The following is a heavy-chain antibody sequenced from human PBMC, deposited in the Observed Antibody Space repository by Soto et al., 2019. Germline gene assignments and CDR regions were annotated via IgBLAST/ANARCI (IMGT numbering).Heavy chain of an antibody. V-gene: IGHV5-51*01. CDR1: GYTFIYFW. CDR3: ARQGTSRGSDYAAFDF. CDR2: IYPGASDI. J-gene: IGHJ4*02. Sequence: PGESLKISCQASGYTFIYFWVAWLRQVPGKGLEWMGVIYPGASDIRYSPSFEGRVTIAADKSTNTAYLQWSSLEAADTAIYYCARQGTSRGSDYAAFDFWGPGTLVTVSS. D-gene: IGHD3-10*01.